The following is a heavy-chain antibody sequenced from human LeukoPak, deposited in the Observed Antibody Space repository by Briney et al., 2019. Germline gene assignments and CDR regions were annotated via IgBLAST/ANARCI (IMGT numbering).Heavy chain of an antibody. J-gene: IGHJ4*02. V-gene: IGHV1-69*05. CDR1: GGTFSSYA. CDR3: AIRRVTTYPFDY. Sequence: GASVKVSCKASGGTFSSYAISWVRQAPGQGLEWMGGIIPIFGTANYAQKFQGRVTITTDESTSTAYMELSSLRSEDTAVYYCAIRRVTTYPFDYWGQGTLVTVSS. CDR2: IIPIFGTA. D-gene: IGHD4-17*01.